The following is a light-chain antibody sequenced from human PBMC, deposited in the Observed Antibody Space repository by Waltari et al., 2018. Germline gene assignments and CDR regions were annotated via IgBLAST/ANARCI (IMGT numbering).Light chain of an antibody. Sequence: SLEVTQSAPVSVSPGQTARVTCSGEKLGDKFVSWYQQRPGQPPTRVLYQDNKRPPGIRERFSGSNSGNTAPLTISGTQAREEGDYHCQVWDTSAVFGGGTKLTVL. CDR2: QDN. J-gene: IGLJ2*01. V-gene: IGLV3-1*01. CDR1: KLGDKF. CDR3: QVWDTSAV.